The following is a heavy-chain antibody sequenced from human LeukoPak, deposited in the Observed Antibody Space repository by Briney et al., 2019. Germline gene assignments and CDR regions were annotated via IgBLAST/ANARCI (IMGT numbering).Heavy chain of an antibody. CDR3: ARGSAAAGTYWFDP. CDR2: IKQDGSEK. V-gene: IGHV3-7*01. Sequence: PGGSLRLSCAASGFTFSSYWMSWVRQAPGKGLEWVANIKQDGSEKYYVDPVKGRFTISRDNAKNSLYLQMNSLRAEDTAVYYCARGSAAAGTYWFDPWGQGTLVTVSS. J-gene: IGHJ5*02. D-gene: IGHD6-13*01. CDR1: GFTFSSYW.